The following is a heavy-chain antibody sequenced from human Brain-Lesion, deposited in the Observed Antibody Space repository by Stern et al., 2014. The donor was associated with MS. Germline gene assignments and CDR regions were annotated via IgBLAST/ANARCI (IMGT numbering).Heavy chain of an antibody. CDR2: IFNSGSP. CDR1: GGSISSGGYY. V-gene: IGHV4-61*02. CDR3: ARGRVVPGFQYYATDV. Sequence: VQLVESGPGLVKPSQTLSLSCTVSGGSISSGGYYWSWIRQPAGKGLEWIGRIFNSGSPTYTPPLKSRVTISIDTPKNQFSLRLNSMTAADTAVYYCARGRVVPGFQYYATDVWGQGTTVIVSS. J-gene: IGHJ6*02. D-gene: IGHD2-2*01.